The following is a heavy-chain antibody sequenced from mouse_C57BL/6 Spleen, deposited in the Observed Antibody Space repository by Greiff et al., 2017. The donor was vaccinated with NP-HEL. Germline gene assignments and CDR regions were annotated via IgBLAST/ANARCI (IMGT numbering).Heavy chain of an antibody. J-gene: IGHJ2*01. CDR3: AGGKYDYDVDY. CDR1: GYTFTSYD. Sequence: VQLQQSGPELVKPGASVKLSCKASGYTFTSYDINWVKQRPGQGLEWIGWIYPRGGSTKYNEKFKGKATLTVDTSSSTAYMELHGLASEDSAGYFCAGGKYDYDVDYWGQGTTLTVSS. CDR2: IYPRGGST. V-gene: IGHV1-85*01. D-gene: IGHD2-4*01.